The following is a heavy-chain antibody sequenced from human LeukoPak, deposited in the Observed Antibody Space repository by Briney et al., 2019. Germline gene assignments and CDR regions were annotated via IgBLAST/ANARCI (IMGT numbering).Heavy chain of an antibody. Sequence: PSETLSLTCTVSGGSISSSSYYWGWIRQPPGKGLEWIGSIYYSGSTYYNPSLKSRVTISVDTSKNQFSLKLSSVTAADTAMYYCARGGWYHWFDPWGQGTLVTVSS. CDR2: IYYSGST. J-gene: IGHJ5*02. D-gene: IGHD6-19*01. CDR1: GGSISSSSYY. CDR3: ARGGWYHWFDP. V-gene: IGHV4-39*07.